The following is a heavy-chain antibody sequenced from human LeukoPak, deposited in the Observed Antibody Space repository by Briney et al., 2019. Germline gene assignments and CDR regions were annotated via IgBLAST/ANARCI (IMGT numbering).Heavy chain of an antibody. J-gene: IGHJ4*02. CDR1: GFTFSSYS. Sequence: GGSLRLSCAASGFTFSSYSMNWVRQAPGKGLEWVSSISSSSSYIYYADSVKGRFTISRGNAKNSLYLQMNSLRAEDTAVYYCARGITYYYVSSGYYYGYWGQGTLVTVSS. D-gene: IGHD3-22*01. V-gene: IGHV3-21*01. CDR3: ARGITYYYVSSGYYYGY. CDR2: ISSSSSYI.